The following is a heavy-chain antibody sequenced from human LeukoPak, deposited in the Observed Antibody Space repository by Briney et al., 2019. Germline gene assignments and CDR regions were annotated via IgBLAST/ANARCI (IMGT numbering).Heavy chain of an antibody. V-gene: IGHV4-34*01. J-gene: IGHJ4*02. CDR2: INHSGST. CDR1: GGSFSGYY. D-gene: IGHD4-11*01. Sequence: PSETLSLTCAVYGGSFSGYYWSWIRQPPGKGLEWIGEINHSGSTNYNPSLKSRVTISVDTSKNQFSLKLNSVTAADTAVYYCARGATKLTNWGQGTLVTVSS. CDR3: ARGATKLTN.